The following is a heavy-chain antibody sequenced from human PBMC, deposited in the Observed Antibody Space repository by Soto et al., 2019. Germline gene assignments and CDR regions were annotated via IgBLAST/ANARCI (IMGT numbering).Heavy chain of an antibody. V-gene: IGHV1-69*06. CDR3: AREGRGKKAGYNGLVSLGY. CDR2: IIPIFNST. D-gene: IGHD2-2*02. Sequence: GASVKVSCKVSGSRFSNYVISWVRQAPGHGLEWLGRIIPIFNSTKYAQSFQGRVTITADKSTSTASLDLSSLRSDDTAVYYCAREGRGKKAGYNGLVSLGYWGQGTLVTVSS. CDR1: GSRFSNYV. J-gene: IGHJ4*02.